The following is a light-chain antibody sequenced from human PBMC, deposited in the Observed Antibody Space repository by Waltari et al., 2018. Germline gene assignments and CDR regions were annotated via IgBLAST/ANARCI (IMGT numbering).Light chain of an antibody. J-gene: IGLJ2*01. V-gene: IGLV2-14*03. CDR2: DVS. CDR3: SSYTSSSTLV. CDR1: RSDVGAYDY. Sequence: QSALTQPRSVSGSPGQSVTISCTGTRSDVGAYDYVSWYQPRPGKAPKLMIYDVSKRPSGVSDRFSGSKSGNTASLTISGLQAEDEADYYCSSYTSSSTLVFGGGTKLTVL.